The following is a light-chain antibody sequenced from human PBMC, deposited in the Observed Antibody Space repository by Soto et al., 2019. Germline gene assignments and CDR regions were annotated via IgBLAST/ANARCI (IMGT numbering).Light chain of an antibody. CDR1: QSIGSL. Sequence: VHMTQSSSSLSASVGYRVTIICRASQSIGSLLNWYQQKQGKAPHLLINVASTLRSGVPSRFSGSAYGTDFNLTISRLQTEDFATYYCQQSYSTPVTFGQGTRLEIK. CDR3: QQSYSTPVT. V-gene: IGKV1-39*01. J-gene: IGKJ5*01. CDR2: VAS.